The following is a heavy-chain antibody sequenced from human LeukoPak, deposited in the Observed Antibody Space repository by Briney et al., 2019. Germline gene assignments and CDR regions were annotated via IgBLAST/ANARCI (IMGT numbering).Heavy chain of an antibody. Sequence: PGGSLRLSCAASGFSFSGYWMHWARQAPGKGLMWVSRIKTDGTSTDYADSVQGRFTISRDNSKNTLYLQMNSLRAEDTAVYYCARDMTSVTTGDYLGQGTLVTGSS. V-gene: IGHV3-74*01. D-gene: IGHD4-17*01. CDR1: GFSFSGYW. CDR3: ARDMTSVTTGDY. J-gene: IGHJ4*02. CDR2: IKTDGTST.